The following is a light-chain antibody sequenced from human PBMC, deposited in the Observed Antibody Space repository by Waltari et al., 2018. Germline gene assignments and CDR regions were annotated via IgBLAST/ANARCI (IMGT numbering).Light chain of an antibody. J-gene: IGLJ2*01. CDR3: QAWGDSVAV. V-gene: IGLV3-1*01. CDR2: QDD. CDR1: RLGEKY. Sequence: SYELTQPPSVSVFPGQTASIACSGDRLGEKYTFWYQMKPGQSPQLLMFQDDRRPPGIPERVSGSNAGNTATLTISGTQAMDEADYYCQAWGDSVAVFGGGTKLTVL.